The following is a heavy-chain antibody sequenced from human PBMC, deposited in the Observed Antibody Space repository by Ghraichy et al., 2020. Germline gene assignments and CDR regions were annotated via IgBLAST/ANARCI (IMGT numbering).Heavy chain of an antibody. V-gene: IGHV1-18*01. CDR3: ARERHYYDISGLYSPNYYYGMDV. Sequence: ASVKVSCKASGYTFTSYGISWVRQAPGQGLEWMGWISAYNGNTNYAQKLQGRVTMTTDTSTSTAYMELRSLRSDDTAVYYCARERHYYDISGLYSPNYYYGMDVWGQGTTVTVSS. CDR1: GYTFTSYG. CDR2: ISAYNGNT. D-gene: IGHD3-22*01. J-gene: IGHJ6*02.